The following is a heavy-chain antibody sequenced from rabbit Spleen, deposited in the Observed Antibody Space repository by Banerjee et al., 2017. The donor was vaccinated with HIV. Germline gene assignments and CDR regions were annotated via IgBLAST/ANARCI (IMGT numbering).Heavy chain of an antibody. J-gene: IGHJ4*01. CDR3: ATDTYGVGAFDL. V-gene: IGHV1S45*01. D-gene: IGHD6-1*01. CDR2: IDAGSSGFT. Sequence: EQLEESGGGLVKPGGTLTLTCKASGVSFSGDSYMCWVRQAPGRGLEWIACIDAGSSGFTYFANWAKGRFTISKTSSTTVTLQMTRLTAADTATYFCATDTYGVGAFDLWGPGTLVTVS. CDR1: GVSFSGDSY.